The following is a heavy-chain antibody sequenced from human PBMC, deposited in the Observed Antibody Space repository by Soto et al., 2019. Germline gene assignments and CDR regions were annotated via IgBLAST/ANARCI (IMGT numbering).Heavy chain of an antibody. CDR1: GFTFNDYA. V-gene: IGHV3-9*01. Sequence: EVQLVESGGNLVQPGRSLRLSCATSGFTFNDYAMHWVQQAPGKGLEWVSSINENSGSLDYADSVRGRFTISRDNAKNSLYLQMNSLRTEDTALYYCAKDSHWSLDYWGQGTLVTVSS. CDR2: INENSGSL. J-gene: IGHJ4*02. D-gene: IGHD1-1*01. CDR3: AKDSHWSLDY.